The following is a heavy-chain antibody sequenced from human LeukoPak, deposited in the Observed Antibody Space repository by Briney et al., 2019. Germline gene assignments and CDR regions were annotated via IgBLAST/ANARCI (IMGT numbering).Heavy chain of an antibody. CDR3: AREGTIFGTMDV. CDR2: IYYSGST. Sequence: PSETLSLTCTVSGGSISSSSYYWGWIRQPPGKGLEWIGSIYYSGSTYYNPSLKSRVTISVDTSKNQFSLKLSSVTAADTAVYYWAREGTIFGTMDVWGKGTTVTVSS. V-gene: IGHV4-39*07. CDR1: GGSISSSSYY. J-gene: IGHJ6*03. D-gene: IGHD3-3*01.